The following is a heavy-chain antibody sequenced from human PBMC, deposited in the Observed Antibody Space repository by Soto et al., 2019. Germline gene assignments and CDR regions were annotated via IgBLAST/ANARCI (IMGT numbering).Heavy chain of an antibody. Sequence: QVQLQESGPGLVKPSQTLSLTCTVSGGSISSGAYYWSWIRQSPGKGLEWITYIYYSGTTYYNPSLKSRVTISLDTSKNQFSLKLSSVTAADTAVYYCARSMASIDYYYFGMDVWGQGTRVTVSS. V-gene: IGHV4-30-4*01. CDR1: GGSISSGAYY. CDR2: IYYSGTT. D-gene: IGHD2-8*01. J-gene: IGHJ6*02. CDR3: ARSMASIDYYYFGMDV.